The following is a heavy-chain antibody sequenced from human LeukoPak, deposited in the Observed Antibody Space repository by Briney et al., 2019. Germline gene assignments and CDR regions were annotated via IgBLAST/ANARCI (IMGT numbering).Heavy chain of an antibody. J-gene: IGHJ4*02. CDR3: ARGLRWDSGNDWGPEY. CDR1: GDSMNGYY. D-gene: IGHD5-12*01. CDR2: LFTGGNA. Sequence: PSETLSLTCSVSGDSMNGYYWIWIRQTAGKGLEWIGRLFTGGNAECNPSLKSRVTMSVETSKSQFSLKLTSVTAADTAIYYCARGLRWDSGNDWGPEYWGQGVLVTVSS. V-gene: IGHV4-4*07.